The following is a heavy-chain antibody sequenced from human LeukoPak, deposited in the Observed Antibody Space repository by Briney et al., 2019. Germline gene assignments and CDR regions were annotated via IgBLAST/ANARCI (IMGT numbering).Heavy chain of an antibody. CDR1: GGSISGYY. CDR3: VRDLILTWTPGDDFDH. J-gene: IGHJ4*02. D-gene: IGHD3-16*01. V-gene: IGHV3-74*01. Sequence: ETLSLTCTVSGGSISGYYWSWIRQPPGKGLEWVSRINEGGSVISYADSVKGRFTISRENAKNTVYLQMDSLRAEDTAVYYCVRDLILTWTPGDDFDHWGQGTLVTVSS. CDR2: INEGGSVI.